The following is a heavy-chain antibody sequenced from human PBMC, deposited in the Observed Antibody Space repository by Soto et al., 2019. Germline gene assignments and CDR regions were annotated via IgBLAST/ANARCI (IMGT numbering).Heavy chain of an antibody. D-gene: IGHD3-22*01. V-gene: IGHV1-69*13. J-gene: IGHJ5*02. CDR1: GGTLRSYS. CDR3: ARDKAPPYNYYDSSGYYYVPWFDP. Sequence: SVKLSCKASGGTLRSYSISWVRQAPGQGLEWMGGIIPIFGTANYAQKFQGRVTITADESTSTAYMELSSLRSEDTAVYYCARDKAPPYNYYDSSGYYYVPWFDPWGQGTLVTVSS. CDR2: IIPIFGTA.